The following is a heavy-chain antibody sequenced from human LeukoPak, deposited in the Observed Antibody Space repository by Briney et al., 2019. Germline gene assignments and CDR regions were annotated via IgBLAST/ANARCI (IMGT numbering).Heavy chain of an antibody. D-gene: IGHD6-13*01. CDR1: GFTFDDYA. CDR3: AKDMGQQLVQLYFDY. J-gene: IGHJ4*02. Sequence: GGSLRLSCAASGFTFDDYAMHWVRQAPGKGLEWVSGISWNSGSIGYADSVKGRFTISRDNARNSLYLQMNSLRAEDTALYYCAKDMGQQLVQLYFDYWGQGTLVTVSS. V-gene: IGHV3-9*01. CDR2: ISWNSGSI.